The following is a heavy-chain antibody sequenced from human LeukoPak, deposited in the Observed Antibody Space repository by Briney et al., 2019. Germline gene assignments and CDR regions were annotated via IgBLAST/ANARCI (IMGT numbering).Heavy chain of an antibody. CDR1: GYTFTSYD. CDR2: MNPNSDNT. Sequence: ASVKVSYKASGYTFTSYDINWVRQATGQGLEWMGWMNPNSDNTGYAQKFQGRVTITRNTSISTAYMELSSLRSEDTAVYYCARARGGYYDDSGYGFDSWGQGTLVTVSS. CDR3: ARARGGYYDDSGYGFDS. D-gene: IGHD3-22*01. V-gene: IGHV1-8*03. J-gene: IGHJ4*02.